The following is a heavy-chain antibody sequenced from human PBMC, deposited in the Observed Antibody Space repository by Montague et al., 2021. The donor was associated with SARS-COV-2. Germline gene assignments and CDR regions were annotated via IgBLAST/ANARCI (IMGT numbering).Heavy chain of an antibody. CDR2: INHSGST. D-gene: IGHD3-3*01. J-gene: IGHJ4*02. V-gene: IGHV4-34*01. CDR1: GGSFSGYY. CDR3: ASPPFGVAPYYFDY. Sequence: SETLSLTCAVHGGSFSGYYWNWIRQRPGKGLEWIGEINHSGSTNYNPSLKSRVTISVDTSKNQFSLKLSSVTAADTAVYYCASPPFGVAPYYFDYWGQGTLVTVSS.